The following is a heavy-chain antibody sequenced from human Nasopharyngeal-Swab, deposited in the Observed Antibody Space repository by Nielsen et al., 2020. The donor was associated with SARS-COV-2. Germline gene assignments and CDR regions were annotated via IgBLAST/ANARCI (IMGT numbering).Heavy chain of an antibody. CDR2: ISGYNGKT. D-gene: IGHD3-3*01. CDR3: ARYPDLLSGQYDDGFDV. CDR1: GYTFTSYG. V-gene: IGHV1-18*01. Sequence: ASVKVSCKASGYTFTSYGVIWVRQAPGQGLEWMGWISGYNGKTDYAQKVLGRVTMTADPFTDTAYMELRRLRSDDTAVYYCARYPDLLSGQYDDGFDVWGQGTTVTVSS. J-gene: IGHJ3*01.